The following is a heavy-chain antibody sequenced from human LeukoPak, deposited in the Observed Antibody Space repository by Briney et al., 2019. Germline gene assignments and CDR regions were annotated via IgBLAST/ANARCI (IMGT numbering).Heavy chain of an antibody. Sequence: ASVKVSCKASGYTFTNYYIHWVRQAPGQGLEWMGLINPGGDNTNYAQNFQGRVTMTRDASASTVYMELSSLRSEDTAVYYCARDQYITFGGVTGYAFDIWGQGTMVTVSS. CDR2: INPGGDNT. J-gene: IGHJ3*02. D-gene: IGHD3-16*01. CDR3: ARDQYITFGGVTGYAFDI. CDR1: GYTFTNYY. V-gene: IGHV1-46*01.